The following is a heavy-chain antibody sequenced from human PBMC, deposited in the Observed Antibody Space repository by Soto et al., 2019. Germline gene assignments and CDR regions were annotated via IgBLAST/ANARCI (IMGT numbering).Heavy chain of an antibody. D-gene: IGHD2-2*01. CDR2: ISKSDST. V-gene: IGHV3-21*04. CDR3: EREDSIIIPAVSDF. CDR1: GFAFNNYG. Sequence: GGSLRLSCTVSGFAFNNYGINWVRQAPGKGLEWVSSISKSDSTYYSDSVKGRLNISRENAKNSVSLQMNTLRVEDTAVYYCEREDSIIIPAVSDFWGQGTLLTVSS. J-gene: IGHJ4*02.